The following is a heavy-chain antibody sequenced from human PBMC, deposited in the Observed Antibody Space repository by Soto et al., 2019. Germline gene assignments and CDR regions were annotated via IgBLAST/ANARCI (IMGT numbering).Heavy chain of an antibody. V-gene: IGHV3-13*01. J-gene: IGHJ3*02. CDR3: ARRRWLQSADAFDI. CDR1: GSTFSSYD. CDR2: IGTAGDT. Sequence: GSLRLSCAASGSTFSSYDMHWVRQATGKGLEWVSAIGTAGDTYYPGSVKGRFTISRENAKNSLYLQMNSLRAEDTAVYYCARRRWLQSADAFDIWGQGTMVTVSS. D-gene: IGHD5-12*01.